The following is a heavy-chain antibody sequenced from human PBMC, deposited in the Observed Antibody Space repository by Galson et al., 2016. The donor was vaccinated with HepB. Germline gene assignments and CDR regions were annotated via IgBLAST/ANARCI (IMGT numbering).Heavy chain of an antibody. CDR1: GGTFGTYS. J-gene: IGHJ4*02. Sequence: SVKVSCKASGGTFGTYSISWVRQAPGQGLEWLGGFIPMFNTSKSAQRFQGRVTFTADESKSTAYMELSSLRSEDTAVYYCAKWTQRIYFDYWGPGTLVTVSS. D-gene: IGHD3/OR15-3a*01. CDR3: AKWTQRIYFDY. CDR2: FIPMFNTS. V-gene: IGHV1-69*13.